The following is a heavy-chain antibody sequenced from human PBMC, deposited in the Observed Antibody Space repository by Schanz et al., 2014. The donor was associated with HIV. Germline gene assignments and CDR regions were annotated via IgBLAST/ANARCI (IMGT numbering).Heavy chain of an antibody. J-gene: IGHJ4*02. Sequence: ESGGGVVQPGRSLRLSCAASGFTFSNYGMHWVRQAPGKGLEWVAVISYDGSNKYYADSVKGRFTISRDNSKNTLNLQMNSLRAEDTAVYYCTKDPNNREKAFDYWGQGTLVTVSS. CDR3: TKDPNNREKAFDY. CDR1: GFTFSNYG. CDR2: ISYDGSNK. V-gene: IGHV3-30*18. D-gene: IGHD1-26*01.